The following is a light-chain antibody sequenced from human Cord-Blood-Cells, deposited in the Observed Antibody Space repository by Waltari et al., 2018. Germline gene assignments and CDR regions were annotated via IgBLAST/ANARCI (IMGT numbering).Light chain of an antibody. V-gene: IGLV1-44*01. Sequence: QSVLTQPPSASGTPGQRVTISCSGSSSNIGSNTVNWYQQLPGTAPKLLIYRNNQAPSGVPDRFAGSKSGSSASLAISGLQAEDEADYYCAAWDDSLNGYVCGTGTKVTVL. J-gene: IGLJ1*01. CDR1: SSNIGSNT. CDR2: RNN. CDR3: AAWDDSLNGYV.